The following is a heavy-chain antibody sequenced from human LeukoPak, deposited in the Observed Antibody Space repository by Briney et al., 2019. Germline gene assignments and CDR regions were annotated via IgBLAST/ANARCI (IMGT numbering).Heavy chain of an antibody. CDR1: GFTFSSYA. V-gene: IGHV3-23*01. J-gene: IGHJ6*02. D-gene: IGHD6-13*01. CDR2: ISGSGGST. CDR3: AKSSWQRRDYYYGKDV. Sequence: GGSLRLSCAASGFTFSSYAMSWVRQAPGKGLEWVSAISGSGGSTYYADSVKGRFTISRDNSKNTLYLQMNSLRAEDTAVYYCAKSSWQRRDYYYGKDVWGQGTTVTVSS.